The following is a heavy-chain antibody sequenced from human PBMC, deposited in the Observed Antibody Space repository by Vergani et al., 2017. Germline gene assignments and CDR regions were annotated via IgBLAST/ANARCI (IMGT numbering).Heavy chain of an antibody. CDR3: ARVVTIFGVVIDY. CDR1: GGSISSGSYY. Sequence: QVQLQESGPGLVKPSQTLSLTCTVSGGSISSGSYYWSWIRQPAGKGLEWIGRIYTSGSTNYNPSLKSRVTMSVDTSKNQFSLKLSSVTAADTAVYYCARVVTIFGVVIDYWGQGTLVTVSS. J-gene: IGHJ4*02. D-gene: IGHD3-3*01. CDR2: IYTSGST. V-gene: IGHV4-61*02.